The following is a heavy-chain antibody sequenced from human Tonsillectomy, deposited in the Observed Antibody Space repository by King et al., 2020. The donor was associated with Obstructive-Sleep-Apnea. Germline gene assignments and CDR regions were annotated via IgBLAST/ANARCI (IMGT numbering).Heavy chain of an antibody. D-gene: IGHD3-22*01. Sequence: DVQLVESGGGLVQPGGSLRLSCAAAGFTFSSYAMSWVRQAPGKGLEWVSAISGSGGSTFYADSVEGWFTISRDNSKNTLYLQMNSLRAEDTAVYNCANRDSSGYDYWGQGTLVTVSS. J-gene: IGHJ4*02. CDR3: ANRDSSGYDY. V-gene: IGHV3-23*04. CDR1: GFTFSSYA. CDR2: ISGSGGST.